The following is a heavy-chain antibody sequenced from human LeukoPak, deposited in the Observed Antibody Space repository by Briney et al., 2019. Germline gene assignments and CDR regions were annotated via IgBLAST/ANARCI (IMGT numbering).Heavy chain of an antibody. CDR3: AREPEPYYDILTGYYNVMGAFDI. D-gene: IGHD3-9*01. CDR1: GYTFTSYG. Sequence: ASVKVSCKASGYTFTSYGISWVRQAPGQGLEGIGWISAYNGNTNYAQKLQGRVTMTTDTSTSTAYMELRSLRSDDTAVYYCAREPEPYYDILTGYYNVMGAFDIWGQGTMVTVSS. J-gene: IGHJ3*02. CDR2: ISAYNGNT. V-gene: IGHV1-18*01.